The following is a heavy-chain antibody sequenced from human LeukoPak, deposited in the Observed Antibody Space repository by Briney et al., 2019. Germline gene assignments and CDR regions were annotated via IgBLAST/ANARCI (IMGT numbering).Heavy chain of an antibody. J-gene: IGHJ6*03. D-gene: IGHD2-15*01. CDR2: ISGSGGST. Sequence: PGGSLRLSCAASGFTFSSYAMSWVRQAPGKGLEWVSAISGSGGSTYYADSVKGRFTISRDNSKNTLYLQMNSLRAEDTAVYYCARDPRLEDTGYCSGGSCYSEGYYYYYYMDVWGKGTTVTVSS. CDR1: GFTFSSYA. CDR3: ARDPRLEDTGYCSGGSCYSEGYYYYYYMDV. V-gene: IGHV3-23*01.